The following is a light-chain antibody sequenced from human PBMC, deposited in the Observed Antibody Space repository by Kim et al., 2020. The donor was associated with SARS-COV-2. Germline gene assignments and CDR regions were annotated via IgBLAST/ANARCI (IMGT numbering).Light chain of an antibody. CDR1: SSNIGAGYD. Sequence: QCVLTQPPSVSGAPGQRVTISCTGSSSNIGAGYDVHWYQQLPGTAPKLLIYGNSNRPSGVPDRFSGSKSGTSASLAITGLQAEDEADYYCQSYDSSLSGSRVFGGGTQLTVL. V-gene: IGLV1-40*01. J-gene: IGLJ2*01. CDR2: GNS. CDR3: QSYDSSLSGSRV.